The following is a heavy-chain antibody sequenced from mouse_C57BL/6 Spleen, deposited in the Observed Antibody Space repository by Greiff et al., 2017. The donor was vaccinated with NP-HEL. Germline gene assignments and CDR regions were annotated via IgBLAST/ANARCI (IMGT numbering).Heavy chain of an antibody. CDR2: INPSSGYT. CDR1: GYTFTSYT. D-gene: IGHD1-1*01. V-gene: IGHV1-4*01. CDR3: ARRGTTVVEGYFDV. J-gene: IGHJ1*03. Sequence: QVQLKESGAELARPGASVKMSCKASGYTFTSYTMHWVKQRPGQGLEWIGYINPSSGYTKYNQKFKDKATLTADKSSSTAYMQLSSLTSEDSAVYYCARRGTTVVEGYFDVWGTGTTVTVSS.